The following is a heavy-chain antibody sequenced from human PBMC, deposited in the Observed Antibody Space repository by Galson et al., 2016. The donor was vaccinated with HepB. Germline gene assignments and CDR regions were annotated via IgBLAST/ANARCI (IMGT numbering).Heavy chain of an antibody. V-gene: IGHV1-18*01. CDR1: DYTFRRYG. J-gene: IGHJ4*02. Sequence: SVKVSCKASDYTFRRYGITWVRQAPGQGLEWMGWISAYNGNTNYAQKVQGRVTMTTDTSTSTAYMELRSLRSDDTAVYYCARDADDYVWGTYRAQAEIDYWGQGTLVTVSS. CDR2: ISAYNGNT. D-gene: IGHD3-16*02. CDR3: ARDADDYVWGTYRAQAEIDY.